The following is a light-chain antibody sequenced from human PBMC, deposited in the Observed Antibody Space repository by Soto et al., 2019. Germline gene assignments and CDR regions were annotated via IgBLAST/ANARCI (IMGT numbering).Light chain of an antibody. V-gene: IGKV3-20*01. CDR2: GAS. J-gene: IGKJ1*01. CDR1: QSIGSNY. Sequence: RSWLPGERATLSCRASQSIGSNYLAWYQQKPGQAPRLLIYGASKRATGIPDRFSGSGSGAEFTLTISRLEPEDFASYYCQQHDTSLTWTFGQGTKVDI. CDR3: QQHDTSLTWT.